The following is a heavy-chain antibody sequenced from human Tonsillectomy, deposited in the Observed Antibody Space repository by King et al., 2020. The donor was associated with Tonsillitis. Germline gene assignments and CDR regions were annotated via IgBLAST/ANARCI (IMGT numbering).Heavy chain of an antibody. D-gene: IGHD1-26*01. Sequence: VQLQESGPGLVKPSGTLSLTCTVSGGSMSNYYWSWIRRPPGKGLEWIGHIYYTGSTTYNPSLESRFTISVDTSKKQVSLKVSSVTAADTAVYYCAKTVGTTGYYYYGLDVWGQGTTVAVSS. J-gene: IGHJ6*02. CDR3: AKTVGTTGYYYYGLDV. CDR1: GGSMSNYY. CDR2: IYYTGST. V-gene: IGHV4-59*01.